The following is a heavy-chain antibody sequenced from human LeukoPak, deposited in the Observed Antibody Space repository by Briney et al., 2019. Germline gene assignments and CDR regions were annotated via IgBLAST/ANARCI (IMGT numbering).Heavy chain of an antibody. CDR3: GRGLSGEADWFDP. J-gene: IGHJ5*02. Sequence: GGSLRLSCAASGFSLSDHYMDWVRQAPGKGLEWVGRSRNKANSYTTEYAASVQGRFTISREDSKNSLFLQMNSLKTEDTAVYYCGRGLSGEADWFDPWGQGTLVTVSS. CDR2: SRNKANSYTT. CDR1: GFSLSDHY. V-gene: IGHV3-72*01. D-gene: IGHD3-10*01.